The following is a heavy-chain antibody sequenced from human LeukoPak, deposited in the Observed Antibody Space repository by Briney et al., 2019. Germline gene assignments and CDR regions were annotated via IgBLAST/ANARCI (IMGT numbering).Heavy chain of an antibody. D-gene: IGHD2-2*01. V-gene: IGHV4-39*07. J-gene: IGHJ5*02. CDR2: IYYSGST. Sequence: SETLSLTCTVSGGSISSSSYYWGWIRQPPGKGLEWIGSIYYSGSTYYNPSLKSRVTISVDRSKNQFSLKLTSVTAADTAVYYCARSSRNWFDPWGQGTLVTVSS. CDR1: GGSISSSSYY. CDR3: ARSSRNWFDP.